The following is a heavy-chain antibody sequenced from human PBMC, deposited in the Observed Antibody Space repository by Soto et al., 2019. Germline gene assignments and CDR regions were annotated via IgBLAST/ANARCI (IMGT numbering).Heavy chain of an antibody. CDR2: INHSGST. D-gene: IGHD6-13*01. V-gene: IGHV4-34*01. J-gene: IGHJ5*02. CDR1: SGSFSGYY. Sequence: SETLSLTCAVYSGSFSGYYWSWIRPTPGKGLEWIGEINHSGSTNYNPSLKSRVTISVDTSKNQFSLKLSSVTAADTAVYYCARPFNGYSSSWTNWFDPWGQGTLVTVSS. CDR3: ARPFNGYSSSWTNWFDP.